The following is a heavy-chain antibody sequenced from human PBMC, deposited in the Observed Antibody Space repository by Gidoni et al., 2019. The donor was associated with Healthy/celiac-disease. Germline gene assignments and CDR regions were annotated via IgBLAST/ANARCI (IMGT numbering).Heavy chain of an antibody. CDR1: GFTFSSYA. CDR3: ARGGYNWNYPSVDY. CDR2: ISYDGSNK. V-gene: IGHV3-30-3*01. Sequence: QVQLVESGGGVVQPGRSLRLSCAASGFTFSSYAMHWVRQAPGKGLEWVAVISYDGSNKYYADSVKGRFTISRDNSKNTLYLQMNSLRAEDTAVYYCARGGYNWNYPSVDYWGQGTLVTVSS. D-gene: IGHD1-7*01. J-gene: IGHJ4*02.